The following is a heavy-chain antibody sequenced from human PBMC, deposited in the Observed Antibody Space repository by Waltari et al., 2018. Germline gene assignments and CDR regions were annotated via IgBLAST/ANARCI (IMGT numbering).Heavy chain of an antibody. CDR3: TGGAVTGTDF. Sequence: EVQVVESGGGLVQPGGSLILSCATSGFTFSGSTIHWVRQTSGKGLEWIGRIRSKPNNYATRYTASVEGRFTISRDDSENTAYLQMSSLMTEDTAVYYCTGGAVTGTDFWGQGTLVTVSS. CDR1: GFTFSGST. J-gene: IGHJ4*02. V-gene: IGHV3-73*01. CDR2: IRSKPNNYAT. D-gene: IGHD6-13*01.